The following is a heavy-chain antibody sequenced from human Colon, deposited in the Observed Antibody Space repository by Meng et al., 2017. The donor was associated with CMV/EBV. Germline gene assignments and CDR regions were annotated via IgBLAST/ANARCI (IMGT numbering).Heavy chain of an antibody. CDR2: SRNKPNSYTT. J-gene: IGHJ3*01. CDR3: AYGGGQLRPV. Sequence: GGSLRLSCAASRVTFSDHHMDWVRQAPGKGLEWVGRSRNKPNSYTTEYAASVKGRFTILRDDSKNSLYLQMNSLTPDDTAVYHCAYGGGQLRPVWGRGTVVTVSS. V-gene: IGHV3-72*01. CDR1: RVTFSDHH. D-gene: IGHD6-6*01.